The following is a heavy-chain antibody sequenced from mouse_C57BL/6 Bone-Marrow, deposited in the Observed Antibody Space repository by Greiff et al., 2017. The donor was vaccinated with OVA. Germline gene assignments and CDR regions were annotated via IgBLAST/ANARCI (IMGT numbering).Heavy chain of an antibody. CDR3: ARGGTTVVFDY. Sequence: DVKLVESGGGLVKPGGSLKLSCAASGFTFSSYAMSWVRQTPEKRLEWVATISDGGSYTYYPDNVKGRFTISRDNAKNNLYLQMSHLKSEDTAMYYCARGGTTVVFDYWGQGTTLTVSS. J-gene: IGHJ2*01. CDR1: GFTFSSYA. CDR2: ISDGGSYT. D-gene: IGHD1-1*01. V-gene: IGHV5-4*03.